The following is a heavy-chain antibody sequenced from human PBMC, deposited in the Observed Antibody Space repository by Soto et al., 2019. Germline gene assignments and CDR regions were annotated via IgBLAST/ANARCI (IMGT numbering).Heavy chain of an antibody. D-gene: IGHD1-1*01. CDR3: ARGTRLSSSGTGAP. J-gene: IGHJ5*02. V-gene: IGHV3-74*01. CDR2: ISDDGSTA. CDR1: GFTFRAYL. Sequence: GGSLRLSFAVSGFTFRAYLMHWVRQVPVKGLTWVSRISDDGSTATYADSVKGRFVISRDNAKNSLYLEMNTLRVDDYGLYYCARGTRLSSSGTGAPWGRRTLVTFSS.